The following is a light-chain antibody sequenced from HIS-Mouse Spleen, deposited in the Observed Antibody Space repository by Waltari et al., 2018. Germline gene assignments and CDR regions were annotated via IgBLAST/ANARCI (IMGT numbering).Light chain of an antibody. CDR2: QDS. V-gene: IGLV3-1*01. J-gene: IGLJ2*01. Sequence: SYELTQPPSVSVSPGQTASITCSGDKLGAKYACWYQQKPGQSPVLVIYQDSKRPSGIPERFSGSNSGNTDTLTISGTQAMDEADYYCQAWDSSYSVFGGGTKLTVL. CDR1: KLGAKY. CDR3: QAWDSSYSV.